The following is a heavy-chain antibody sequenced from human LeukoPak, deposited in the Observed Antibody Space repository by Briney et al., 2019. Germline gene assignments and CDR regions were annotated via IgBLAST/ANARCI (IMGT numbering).Heavy chain of an antibody. V-gene: IGHV3-33*01. CDR1: GFTFSSYG. CDR3: ARDRGDSSGYYPLYYFDY. D-gene: IGHD3-22*01. CDR2: IWYDGSNK. Sequence: PGGSLRLSCAASGFTFSSYGMHWVRQAPGKGLEWVAVIWYDGSNKYYADSVKGRFTISRDNSKNTLYLQMNSLRAEDTAVYYCARDRGDSSGYYPLYYFDYWGQGTLVTVSS. J-gene: IGHJ4*02.